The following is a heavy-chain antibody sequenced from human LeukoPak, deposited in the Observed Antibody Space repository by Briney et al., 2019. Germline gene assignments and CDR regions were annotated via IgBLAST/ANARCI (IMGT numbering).Heavy chain of an antibody. V-gene: IGHV1-2*02. Sequence: ASVKASCKVSGYTFTGYYMHWVRQAPGQGLEWMGWINPNSGGTNYAQKFQGRVTMTRDTSISTAYMELSRLRSDDTAVYYCAREWTRGAGSYYWPDAFDIWGQGTMVTVSS. CDR2: INPNSGGT. CDR1: GYTFTGYY. CDR3: AREWTRGAGSYYWPDAFDI. D-gene: IGHD1-26*01. J-gene: IGHJ3*02.